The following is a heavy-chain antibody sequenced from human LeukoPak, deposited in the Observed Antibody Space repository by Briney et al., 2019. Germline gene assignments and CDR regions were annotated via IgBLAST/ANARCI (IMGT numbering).Heavy chain of an antibody. V-gene: IGHV3-7*03. Sequence: GGSLRLSCAASGFTFSSYWMSWVRQAPGKGLEWVANIKQDGSEKYYVDSVKGRFTISRDNAKNSLYLQMNSLRAEDTAVYYCAREPLSYYGSGSLNYWGQGTLVTVSS. CDR3: AREPLSYYGSGSLNY. D-gene: IGHD3-10*01. J-gene: IGHJ4*02. CDR1: GFTFSSYW. CDR2: IKQDGSEK.